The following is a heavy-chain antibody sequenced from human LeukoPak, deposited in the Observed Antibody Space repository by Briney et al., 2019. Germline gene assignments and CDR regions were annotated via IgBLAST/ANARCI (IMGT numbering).Heavy chain of an antibody. CDR2: INPNSGVT. CDR3: ARAHMTTVTLGDY. Sequence: GASVKVSCKASGYTLTDYYIHRVRQAPGQGLEWMGWINPNSGVTNYAQKFQGRVTLTRDTPISTAYMEVSRLRSDDTAVYYCARAHMTTVTLGDYWGQGSLVTVSS. J-gene: IGHJ4*02. D-gene: IGHD4-11*01. CDR1: GYTLTDYY. V-gene: IGHV1-2*02.